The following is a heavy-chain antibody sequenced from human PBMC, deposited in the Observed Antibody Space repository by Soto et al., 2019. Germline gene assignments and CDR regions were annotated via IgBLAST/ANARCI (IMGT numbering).Heavy chain of an antibody. Sequence: QVQLQQWGAGLLKPSETLSLTCAVYGASFSGYYWSWIRQPPGKGLEWIGEINHSESTNYNPSLRVRVSISVDTSNSQFSLKLSSVTAADTAVYYCARGRGDFWRGYYDYYYYGMDVWGQGTTVTVSS. J-gene: IGHJ6*02. V-gene: IGHV4-34*01. CDR2: INHSEST. CDR3: ARGRGDFWRGYYDYYYYGMDV. CDR1: GASFSGYY. D-gene: IGHD3-3*01.